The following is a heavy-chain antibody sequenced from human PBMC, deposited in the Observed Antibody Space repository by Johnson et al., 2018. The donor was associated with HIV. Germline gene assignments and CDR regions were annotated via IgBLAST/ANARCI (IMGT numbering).Heavy chain of an antibody. Sequence: QVQLVESGGGLVKPGGSLRLSCAASGFTFSDYYMSWIRQAPGKGLEWVSYISSSGTTIYYADSVKGRFTISRDNAKNSLYLQMNSLRAEDTALYYCAKGLGWELLTHDAFDIWGQGTMVTVSS. CDR2: ISSSGTTI. J-gene: IGHJ3*02. CDR3: AKGLGWELLTHDAFDI. D-gene: IGHD1-26*01. CDR1: GFTFSDYY. V-gene: IGHV3-11*01.